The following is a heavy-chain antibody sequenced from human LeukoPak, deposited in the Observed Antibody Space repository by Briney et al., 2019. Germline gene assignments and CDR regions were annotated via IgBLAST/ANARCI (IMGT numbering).Heavy chain of an antibody. J-gene: IGHJ5*02. V-gene: IGHV4-30-2*01. CDR3: ARVPGPNWFDP. Sequence: SQTLSLTCTVSGGSISSGGYYWSWIRQPPGKGLEWIGYIYHSGSTYYNPSLKSRVTISVDRSKNQISLNLRSVTAADTAVYYCARVPGPNWFDPWGQGTLVTVSS. CDR1: GGSISSGGYY. CDR2: IYHSGST.